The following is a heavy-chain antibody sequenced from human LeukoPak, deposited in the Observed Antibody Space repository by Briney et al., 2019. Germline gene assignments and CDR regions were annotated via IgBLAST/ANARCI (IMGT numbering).Heavy chain of an antibody. CDR3: AKASTLSAVTDYFDY. J-gene: IGHJ4*02. D-gene: IGHD4-17*01. CDR1: GFTFSSYG. CDR2: IWYDGSNK. V-gene: IGHV3-33*06. Sequence: GGSLRLSCAASGFTFSSYGMHWVRQAPGKGLEWVAVIWYDGSNKYYADSVKGRFTISRDNSKNTLYLQMNSLRAEDTAVYYCAKASTLSAVTDYFDYWGRGTLVTVSS.